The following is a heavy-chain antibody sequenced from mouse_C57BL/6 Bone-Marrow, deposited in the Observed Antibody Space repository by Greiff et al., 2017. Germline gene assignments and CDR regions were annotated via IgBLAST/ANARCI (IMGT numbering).Heavy chain of an antibody. D-gene: IGHD4-1*01. Sequence: EVMLVESGGGLVKPGGSLKLSCAASGFTFSDYGMHWVRQAPEKGLEWVAYISSGSSTIYYADTVKGRFTISRDNAKNTLFLQMTSLRSEDTAMYYCARTDWVYAMDYWGQGTSVTVSS. CDR2: ISSGSSTI. V-gene: IGHV5-17*01. J-gene: IGHJ4*01. CDR3: ARTDWVYAMDY. CDR1: GFTFSDYG.